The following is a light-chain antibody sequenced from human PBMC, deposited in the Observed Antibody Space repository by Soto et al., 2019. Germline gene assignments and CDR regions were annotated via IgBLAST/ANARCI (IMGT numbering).Light chain of an antibody. CDR3: GTWDSSLSAYV. CDR2: DNN. V-gene: IGLV1-51*01. Sequence: QSVLTQPPSVSAAPGQTVTISCSGGSSNIGHNYVSWYQQLPGTAPKLLIYDNNKRPSGIPDRFSGSKSGTSATLGITGLQTGDEADYYCGTWDSSLSAYVLGTGTKLTVL. CDR1: SSNIGHNY. J-gene: IGLJ1*01.